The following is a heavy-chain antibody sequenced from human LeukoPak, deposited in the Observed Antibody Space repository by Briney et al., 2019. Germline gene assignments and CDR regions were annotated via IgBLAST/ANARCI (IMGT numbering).Heavy chain of an antibody. CDR2: IESKTDGGTT. V-gene: IGHV3-15*04. D-gene: IGHD3-10*01. CDR1: GFTFSNAW. CDR3: TAEYYGSGD. Sequence: GGSLRLSCAVSGFTFSNAWMSWVRQAPGKGLEWVGRIESKTDGGTTDYAAPVKGRFTISRDDSKNTLYLQMNSLKTEDTAAYHCTAEYYGSGDWGQGTLVTVSS. J-gene: IGHJ4*02.